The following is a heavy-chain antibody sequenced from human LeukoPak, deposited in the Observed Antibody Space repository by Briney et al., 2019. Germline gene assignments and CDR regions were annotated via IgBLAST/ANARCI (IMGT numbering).Heavy chain of an antibody. Sequence: ASVKVSCKASGYTFTSYYMQWVRQAPGQGLEWMGIINPSGGSTSYAQKLQGRVTMTTDTSTSTAYMELRSLRSDDTAVYYCARPTAGYCTNGVCYDSVFVFDYWGQGTLVTVSS. CDR3: ARPTAGYCTNGVCYDSVFVFDY. V-gene: IGHV1-46*01. D-gene: IGHD2-8*01. CDR1: GYTFTSYY. J-gene: IGHJ4*02. CDR2: INPSGGST.